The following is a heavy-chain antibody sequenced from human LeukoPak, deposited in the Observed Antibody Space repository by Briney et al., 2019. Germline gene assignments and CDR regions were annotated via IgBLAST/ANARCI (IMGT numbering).Heavy chain of an antibody. CDR1: GGSISSYY. J-gene: IGHJ6*02. CDR3: ARVTGYSSGWYADYYYGMDV. V-gene: IGHV4-59*01. CDR2: IYYSGST. D-gene: IGHD6-19*01. Sequence: PSETLSLTCTVSGGSISSYYWSWIRQPPGKGLEWIEYIYYSGSTNYNPSLKSRVTISVDTSKNQFSLKLSSVTAADTAVYYCARVTGYSSGWYADYYYGMDVWGQGTTVTVSS.